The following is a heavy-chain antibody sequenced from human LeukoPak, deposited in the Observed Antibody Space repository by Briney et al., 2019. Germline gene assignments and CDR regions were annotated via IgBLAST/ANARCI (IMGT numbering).Heavy chain of an antibody. V-gene: IGHV4-34*01. D-gene: IGHD2/OR15-2a*01. J-gene: IGHJ6*03. CDR1: GGSFSGYY. Sequence: PSETLSLTCAVYGGSFSGYYWSWIRQPPGKGLEWIGEINHSGSTNYNPSLKSRVTISVDTSKNQFSLKLSSVTAADTAVYYCASRAFFRDSYYMDVWGKGTTVTVSS. CDR3: ASRAFFRDSYYMDV. CDR2: INHSGST.